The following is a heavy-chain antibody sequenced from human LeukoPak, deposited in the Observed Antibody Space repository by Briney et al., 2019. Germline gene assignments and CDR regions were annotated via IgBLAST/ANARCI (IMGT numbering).Heavy chain of an antibody. J-gene: IGHJ4*02. CDR2: ISGGGDST. D-gene: IGHD5-12*01. CDR3: AKDGGYDFDY. CDR1: GFTFSSYA. Sequence: GGSLRLSCAASGFTFSSYAMTWVRQAPGKGLEWVSAISGGGDSTYYADSVKGRFTISRDNSKNTLYLQMNSLRAEDTAVYYCAKDGGYDFDYWGQGTLVTVSS. V-gene: IGHV3-23*01.